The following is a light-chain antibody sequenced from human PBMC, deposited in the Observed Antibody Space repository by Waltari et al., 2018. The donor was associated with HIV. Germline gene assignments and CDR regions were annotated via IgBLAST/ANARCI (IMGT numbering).Light chain of an antibody. Sequence: EIVLTQSTATLSLSPGERATLSCRASQSVSSYLAWYQQRPGQAPSLLIFDAANRATGIPARFSGSGSGTDFTLTISSLEPEDFAVYYCQQRSNWPFTFGGGTKVEIK. J-gene: IGKJ4*01. CDR3: QQRSNWPFT. CDR1: QSVSSY. CDR2: DAA. V-gene: IGKV3-11*01.